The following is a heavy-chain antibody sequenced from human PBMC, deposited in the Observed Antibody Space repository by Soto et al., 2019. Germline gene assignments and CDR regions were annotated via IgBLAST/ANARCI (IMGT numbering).Heavy chain of an antibody. V-gene: IGHV3-23*01. CDR2: ISGSGGST. Sequence: GGSLRLSCAASGFTFSSYAMSWVRQAPGKGLEWVSAISGSGGSTYYADSVKGRFTISRDNSKNTVYLQMNSLKTEDTAVYYCTASPDPGVDYWGQGTLVTVSS. J-gene: IGHJ4*02. CDR3: TASPDPGVDY. CDR1: GFTFSSYA. D-gene: IGHD2-2*01.